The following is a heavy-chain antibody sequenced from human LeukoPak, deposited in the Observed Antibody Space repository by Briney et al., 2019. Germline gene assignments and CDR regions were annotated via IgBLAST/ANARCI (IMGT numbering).Heavy chain of an antibody. CDR1: GFTFSSYG. Sequence: GGSLRLSCAASGFTFSSYGMHWVRQAPGKGLEWVAVISYDGSNKYYADSVKGRFTISRDNSKNTLYLQMNSLRAEDTAVYYCANSVPGTPLDPWGQGTLVTVSS. D-gene: IGHD3-10*01. V-gene: IGHV3-30*18. CDR3: ANSVPGTPLDP. J-gene: IGHJ5*02. CDR2: ISYDGSNK.